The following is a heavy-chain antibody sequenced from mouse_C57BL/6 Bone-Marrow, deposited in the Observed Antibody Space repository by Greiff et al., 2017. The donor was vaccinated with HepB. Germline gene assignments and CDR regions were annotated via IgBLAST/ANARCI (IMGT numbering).Heavy chain of an antibody. J-gene: IGHJ3*01. CDR1: GYTFTDYE. V-gene: IGHV1-15*01. Sequence: VQLQQSGAELVRPGASVTLSCKASGYTFTDYEMHWVKQTPGHGLEWIGAIYPETGGTAYNQKFKGKAILTADKSSSTAYMELRSLTSEDSAVYYCTRYDYDDGFAYWGQGTLVTVSA. CDR2: IYPETGGT. CDR3: TRYDYDDGFAY. D-gene: IGHD2-4*01.